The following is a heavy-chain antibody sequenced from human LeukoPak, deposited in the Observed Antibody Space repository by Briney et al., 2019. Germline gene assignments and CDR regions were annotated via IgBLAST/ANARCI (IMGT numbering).Heavy chain of an antibody. CDR1: GGSFSGYY. Sequence: SETLSLTCAVYGGSFSGYYWSWIRQPPGKGLEWIGEINHSGSTNYNPSLKSRVTISVDTSKNQFSLKLTSVTAAGTAVYYCAGDYRGSLDYWGQGTLVTVSS. D-gene: IGHD3-10*01. CDR3: AGDYRGSLDY. V-gene: IGHV4-34*01. CDR2: INHSGST. J-gene: IGHJ4*02.